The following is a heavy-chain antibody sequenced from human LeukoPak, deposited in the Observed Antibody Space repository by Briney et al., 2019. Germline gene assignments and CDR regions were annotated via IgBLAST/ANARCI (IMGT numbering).Heavy chain of an antibody. J-gene: IGHJ4*02. CDR1: VFTFRSYA. CDR2: ISSDGSNK. D-gene: IGHD3-22*01. Sequence: GGSLRLSCAASVFTFRSYAMHWVRQAPGKGLEWVAVISSDGSNKYYADSVKGRFTISRDNSKNTLYLQMNSLRPEDTAVYYCARGLAYYYDSSAYFLDYWGQGTLVTVSS. CDR3: ARGLAYYYDSSAYFLDY. V-gene: IGHV3-30*04.